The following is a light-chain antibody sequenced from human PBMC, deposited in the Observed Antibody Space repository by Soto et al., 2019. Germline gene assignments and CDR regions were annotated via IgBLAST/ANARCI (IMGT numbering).Light chain of an antibody. Sequence: AIQMTQSPSSLSASVGDRVTITCRASQDIRSALGWYQQKPGKAPKLLIFAASNLHSGVPSRFSGSGSGTDFTLTISSLHPADFATYYCLQDLSYPRTFGQGTKVEI. J-gene: IGKJ1*01. V-gene: IGKV1-6*02. CDR2: AAS. CDR1: QDIRSA. CDR3: LQDLSYPRT.